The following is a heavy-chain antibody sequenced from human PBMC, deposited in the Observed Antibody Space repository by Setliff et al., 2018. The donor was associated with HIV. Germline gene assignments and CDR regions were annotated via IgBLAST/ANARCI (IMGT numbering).Heavy chain of an antibody. CDR3: ARANIVVVPAAIYWYFDL. J-gene: IGHJ2*01. CDR2: INHSGST. Sequence: SETLSLTCTVSGDSISSANYYWSWIRQPPGKGLEWIGEINHSGSTNYNPSLKSRVTISVDTSKNQFSLKLSSVTAADTAVYYCARANIVVVPAAIYWYFDLWGRGTLVTVSS. D-gene: IGHD2-2*01. V-gene: IGHV4-39*07. CDR1: GDSISSANYY.